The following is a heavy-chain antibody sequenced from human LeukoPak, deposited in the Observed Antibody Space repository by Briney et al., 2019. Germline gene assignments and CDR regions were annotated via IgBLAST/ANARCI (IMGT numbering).Heavy chain of an antibody. D-gene: IGHD3-9*01. V-gene: IGHV4-39*01. CDR1: DDSIISSNYY. J-gene: IGHJ5*02. Sequence: PSETLSLTCTVSDDSIISSNYYWGWIRQPPGKGLEWIGSIHCSGTTYYNPSLKSRVTISAVMSRNQFSLKVTSVTAADTAVYYCARHSGRKILRYFGINYFDPWGQGTLVTVSS. CDR2: IHCSGTT. CDR3: ARHSGRKILRYFGINYFDP.